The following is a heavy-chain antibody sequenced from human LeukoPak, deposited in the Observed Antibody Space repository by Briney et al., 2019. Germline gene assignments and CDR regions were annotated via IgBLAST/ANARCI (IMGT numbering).Heavy chain of an antibody. CDR1: GGSINNSSYY. V-gene: IGHV4-39*01. CDR3: ARHGTISSESYFDY. J-gene: IGHJ4*02. CDR2: IYYIENT. D-gene: IGHD1-14*01. Sequence: SETLSLTCTVSGGSINNSSYYWGWIRQPPGKGLEWIGSIYYIENTNYNPSLKSRVTGFVDTSKNQVSLRLSSVTAADTAVYYCARHGTISSESYFDYWGQGALVAVSS.